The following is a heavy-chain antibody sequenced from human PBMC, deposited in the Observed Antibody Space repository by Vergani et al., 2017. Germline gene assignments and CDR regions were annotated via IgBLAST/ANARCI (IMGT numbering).Heavy chain of an antibody. CDR3: ARDGWELLDYFYYMDV. V-gene: IGHV3-74*01. CDR2: INSDGDST. Sequence: VQLVESGGGLVQPGGSLRLSCTASGFTFSNYWMQWVRQAPGKGLMWVSRINSDGDSTSYADSVKGRFTISRDNAKNTLYLQMDSLRAEATDVYYCARDGWELLDYFYYMDVWGKGTTVTVSS. J-gene: IGHJ6*03. D-gene: IGHD1-26*01. CDR1: GFTFSNYW.